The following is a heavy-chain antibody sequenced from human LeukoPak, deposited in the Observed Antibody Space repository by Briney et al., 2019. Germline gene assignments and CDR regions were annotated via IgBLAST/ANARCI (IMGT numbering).Heavy chain of an antibody. V-gene: IGHV4-59*01. D-gene: IGHD5-18*01. CDR1: GGSISSYY. J-gene: IGHJ4*02. Sequence: PSETLSLRCTVSGGSISSYYWSWIRQPPGKGLEWIGYVYYSGSTTYNPSLKSRVTISVDTSKNQFSLKLSSVTAADTAVYYCARRTDSYGYYDYWGQGTLVTVSS. CDR2: VYYSGST. CDR3: ARRTDSYGYYDY.